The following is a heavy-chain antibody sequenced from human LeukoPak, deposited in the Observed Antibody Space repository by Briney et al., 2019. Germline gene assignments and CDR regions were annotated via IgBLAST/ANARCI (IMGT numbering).Heavy chain of an antibody. CDR1: GYTFTGYY. J-gene: IGHJ3*02. D-gene: IGHD5-12*01. V-gene: IGHV1-2*04. CDR2: INPNSGGT. Sequence: GASVKVSCKASGYTFTGYYMHWVRQAPGQGLEWMGWINPNSGGTNYAQKFQGWVTMTRDTSISTAYMELSRLRSDDTAVYYCARGDSGYDFGAFDIWGQGTMVTVSS. CDR3: ARGDSGYDFGAFDI.